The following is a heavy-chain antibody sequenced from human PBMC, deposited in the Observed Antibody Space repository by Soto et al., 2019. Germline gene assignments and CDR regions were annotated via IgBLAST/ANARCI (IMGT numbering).Heavy chain of an antibody. CDR2: IYYRGST. J-gene: IGHJ2*01. CDR3: ARDGTMREGYFDL. D-gene: IGHD3-22*01. CDR1: GGSISSYY. Sequence: QVQLQESGPGLVKPSETLSLTCTVSGGSISSYYWSWIRQPPGKGLEGIGYIYYRGSTNNNPSLKSRVTISVDTSKNQFSLQLSSVTAADTAVYYCARDGTMREGYFDLWGRGTLVTVSS. V-gene: IGHV4-59*01.